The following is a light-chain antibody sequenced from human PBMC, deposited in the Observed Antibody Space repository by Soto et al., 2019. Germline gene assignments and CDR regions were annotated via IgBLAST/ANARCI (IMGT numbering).Light chain of an antibody. J-gene: IGLJ1*01. CDR2: EVS. V-gene: IGLV2-14*01. CDR3: SSYTSSSPHA. CDR1: TSDVGGYDY. Sequence: QSALTQPASVSGSPGQSITISCTATTSDVGGYDYVAWYQQHPGKAPKLMIYEVSNRPSGVSNRFSGSKSGSTASLTISGLHAEDEADYYCSSYTSSSPHAFGTGTKLTVL.